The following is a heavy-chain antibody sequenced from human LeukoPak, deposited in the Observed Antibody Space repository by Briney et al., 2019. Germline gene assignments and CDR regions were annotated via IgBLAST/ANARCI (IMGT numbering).Heavy chain of an antibody. CDR2: ISSDGSKK. V-gene: IGHV3-30*04. CDR1: GFTFSSYA. CDR3: ARGAHKRDDYGGFFDY. D-gene: IGHD4-23*01. J-gene: IGHJ4*02. Sequence: PGGSLRLSCEVSGFTFSSYAMHWVRQAPGKGLEWVAVISSDGSKKDYADSVKGRFTISRDNSKNTLYLQMNSLRAEDTAVYYCARGAHKRDDYGGFFDYWGQGTLGTVSS.